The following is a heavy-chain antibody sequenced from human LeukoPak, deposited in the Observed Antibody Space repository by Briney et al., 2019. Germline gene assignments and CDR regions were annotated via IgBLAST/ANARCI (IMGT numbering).Heavy chain of an antibody. V-gene: IGHV4-38-2*02. CDR1: SYSISSGYY. D-gene: IGHD2-15*01. CDR2: IYHSGST. Sequence: PSETLSLTCAVSSYSISSGYYWGWIRQPPGKGLEWIGSIYHSGSTYYNPSLKSRVTISVDTSKNQFSLKLSSVTAADTAVYYCARDRRGGSWYYDYWGQGTLVTVSS. CDR3: ARDRRGGSWYYDY. J-gene: IGHJ4*02.